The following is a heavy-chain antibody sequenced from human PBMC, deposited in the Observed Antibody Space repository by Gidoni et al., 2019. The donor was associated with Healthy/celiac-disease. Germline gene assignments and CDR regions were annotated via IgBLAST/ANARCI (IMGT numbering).Heavy chain of an antibody. CDR3: ARGSPWPGVVVNTCFDY. V-gene: IGHV4-34*01. Sequence: QVQLQQWGAGLLKPSETLSLTCAVYGGSFSGYYWSWIRQPPGKGLEWIGEINHSGSTNYNPSLKSRVTISVDTSKNQFSLKLSSVTAADTAVYYCARGSPWPGVVVNTCFDYWGQGTLVTVSS. J-gene: IGHJ4*02. CDR2: INHSGST. D-gene: IGHD3-22*01. CDR1: GGSFSGYY.